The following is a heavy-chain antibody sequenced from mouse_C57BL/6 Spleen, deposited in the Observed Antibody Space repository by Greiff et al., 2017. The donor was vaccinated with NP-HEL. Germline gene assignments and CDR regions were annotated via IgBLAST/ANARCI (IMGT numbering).Heavy chain of an antibody. CDR3: ARAVYGRGAY. J-gene: IGHJ3*01. V-gene: IGHV1-50*01. D-gene: IGHD1-1*01. Sequence: QVQLQQPGAELVKPGASVKLSCKASGYTFTSYWMQWVKQRPGQGLEWIGEIDPSDSYTNYNQKFKGKATLTVDTSSSTAYMQLSSLTSEDSAVYYCARAVYGRGAYWGQGTLVTVSA. CDR2: IDPSDSYT. CDR1: GYTFTSYW.